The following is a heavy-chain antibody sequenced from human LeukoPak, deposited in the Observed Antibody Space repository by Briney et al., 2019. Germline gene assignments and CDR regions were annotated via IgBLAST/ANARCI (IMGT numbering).Heavy chain of an antibody. CDR2: ISGSGGST. V-gene: IGHV3-23*01. J-gene: IGHJ4*02. D-gene: IGHD3-10*01. CDR1: GFTFSSYA. Sequence: GGSLRLSCAASGFTFSSYAMSWVRQAPGKGLEWVSAISGSGGSTYYADSVKGRFTISRDNSKNTLYLQTNSLRAEDTAVYYCAKDRLLWFGELFCYFDYWGQGTLVTVSS. CDR3: AKDRLLWFGELFCYFDY.